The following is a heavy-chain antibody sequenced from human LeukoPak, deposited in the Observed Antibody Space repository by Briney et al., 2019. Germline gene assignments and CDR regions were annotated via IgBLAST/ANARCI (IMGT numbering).Heavy chain of an antibody. J-gene: IGHJ4*02. CDR2: IIPILGIA. V-gene: IGHV1-69*04. D-gene: IGHD2-15*01. CDR1: GGTFSSYA. Sequence: GSSVKVSCKASGGTFSSYAISWVRQAPGQGLEWMGRIIPILGIANYAQKFQGRVTITADKSTSTAYMELSSLRSEDTAVYYCARDDTDTAVVAFWGQGTLVTVSS. CDR3: ARDDTDTAVVAF.